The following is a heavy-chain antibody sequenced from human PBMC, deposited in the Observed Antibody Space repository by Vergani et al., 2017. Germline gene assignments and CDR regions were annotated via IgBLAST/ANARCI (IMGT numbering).Heavy chain of an antibody. V-gene: IGHV3-15*01. D-gene: IGHD3-3*01. CDR3: TTGGANRKVYYDFWSDTWDDDFDI. Sequence: EVQLVESGGGLVKPGGSLRLSCAASGFTFSNAWMSWVRQAPGKGLEWVGRIKSKTEGGTTDYAAPVKGRFTTSRDDSKNTLYLQMNSLKTEDTAVYYCTTGGANRKVYYDFWSDTWDDDFDIWGQGTMVTVSS. J-gene: IGHJ3*02. CDR2: IKSKTEGGTT. CDR1: GFTFSNAW.